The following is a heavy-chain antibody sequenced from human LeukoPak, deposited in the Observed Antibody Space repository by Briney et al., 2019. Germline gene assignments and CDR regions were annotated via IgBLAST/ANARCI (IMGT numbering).Heavy chain of an antibody. Sequence: SETLSLTCTVSGGSISSGGYYWSWIRQHPGKGLEWIGYIYKSGSTYYNPSLKSRVTISVDTSKNQFSLKLTSVTAADTAVYYCARDPGYCSGGSGSNPFDYWGQGTLVTVSS. CDR2: IYKSGST. V-gene: IGHV4-31*03. J-gene: IGHJ4*02. CDR1: GGSISSGGYY. D-gene: IGHD2-15*01. CDR3: ARDPGYCSGGSGSNPFDY.